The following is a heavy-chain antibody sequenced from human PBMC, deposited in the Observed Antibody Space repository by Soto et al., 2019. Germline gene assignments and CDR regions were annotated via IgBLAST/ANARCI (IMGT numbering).Heavy chain of an antibody. V-gene: IGHV3-23*01. D-gene: IGHD6-19*01. Sequence: EVQLLDSGGGLVQPGGSLRISCDASGFTFRNYAMNWVRQAPGKGLDWVSAISGSGGSTYYADSVKGRFTISRDNSKKTLYRQMSSLRAADTAVYHCAQGPLGSGEDLDYGRQVTLVTVSP. CDR1: GFTFRNYA. CDR2: ISGSGGST. CDR3: AQGPLGSGEDLDY. J-gene: IGHJ4*02.